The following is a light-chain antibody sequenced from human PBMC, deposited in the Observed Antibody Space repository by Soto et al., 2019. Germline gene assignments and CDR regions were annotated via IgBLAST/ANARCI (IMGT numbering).Light chain of an antibody. Sequence: DIQMTQSPSSVSASVGDRVPISCRASQGISSWLAWYQQKPGKAPKLLIYKASTLQTGVPSRFSGSGSGTDFTLTITNLQPDDFATYYCQHYNSYSEAFGQGTKVDIK. V-gene: IGKV1-5*01. CDR3: QHYNSYSEA. CDR2: KAS. J-gene: IGKJ1*01. CDR1: QGISSW.